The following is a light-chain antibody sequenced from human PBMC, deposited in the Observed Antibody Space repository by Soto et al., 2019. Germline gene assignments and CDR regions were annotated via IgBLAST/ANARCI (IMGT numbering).Light chain of an antibody. CDR1: QSVTTR. J-gene: IGKJ5*01. Sequence: IVLTQSPGTLSLSPGERVTLSCRASQSVTTRLAWYQHKPGQAPRLLMSGASSRASGVPVRFSGSGSGTGFSPTICRLEPEDYALYYCQQYGESPITFG. CDR3: QQYGESPIT. CDR2: GAS. V-gene: IGKV3-20*01.